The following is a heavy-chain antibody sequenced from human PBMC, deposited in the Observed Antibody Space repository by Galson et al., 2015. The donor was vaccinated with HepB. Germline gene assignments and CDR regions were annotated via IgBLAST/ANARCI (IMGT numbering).Heavy chain of an antibody. J-gene: IGHJ6*03. CDR2: ISSSGSTI. CDR1: GFTFSDYY. V-gene: IGHV3-11*01. Sequence: SLRLSCAASGFTFSDYYMSWIRQAPGKGLEWVSYISSSGSTIYYADSVKGRFTISRDNAKNSLYLQMNSLRAEDTAVYYCAREMVGVGAARRVGVNYYYYYMDVWGKGTTVTVSS. CDR3: AREMVGVGAARRVGVNYYYYYMDV. D-gene: IGHD6-6*01.